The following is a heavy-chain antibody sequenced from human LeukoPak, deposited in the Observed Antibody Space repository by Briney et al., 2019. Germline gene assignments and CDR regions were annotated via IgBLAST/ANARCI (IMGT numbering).Heavy chain of an antibody. D-gene: IGHD3-22*01. CDR2: INPSGGST. CDR3: ARGRYSESRYYYAWSY. CDR1: GYTLTELS. V-gene: IGHV1-46*01. J-gene: IGHJ4*02. Sequence: ASVQVSCKVSGYTLTELSMHWVRQAPGQGLEWMGIINPSGGSTSYAQKFQGRVTMTRDTSTSTVYMELSSLRSEDTAVYYCARGRYSESRYYYAWSYWGQGTLVTVSS.